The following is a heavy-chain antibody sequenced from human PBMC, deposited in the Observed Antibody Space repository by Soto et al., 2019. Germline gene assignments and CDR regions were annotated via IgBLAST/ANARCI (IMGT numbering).Heavy chain of an antibody. CDR1: GFTFSSYA. CDR2: ISYDGSNK. V-gene: IGHV3-30-3*01. D-gene: IGHD3-22*01. J-gene: IGHJ4*02. Sequence: PGGSLRLSXAASGFTFSSYAMHWVRQAPGKGLEWVAVISYDGSNKYYADSVKGRFTISRDNAKNSLYLQMNSLRAEDTAVYYCARDQTHYYDSSGLDYWGQGTLVTVSS. CDR3: ARDQTHYYDSSGLDY.